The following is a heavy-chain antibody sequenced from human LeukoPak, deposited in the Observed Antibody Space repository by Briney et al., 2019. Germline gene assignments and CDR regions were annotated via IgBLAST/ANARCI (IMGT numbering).Heavy chain of an antibody. CDR2: INPSGGST. CDR1: GYTFTSYY. J-gene: IGHJ4*02. D-gene: IGHD3-16*02. V-gene: IGHV1-46*04. CDR3: ARAYDYVWGSYRYTAGFDY. Sequence: GASVKVSCEASGYTFTSYYMHWVRQAPGQGLEWMGIINPSGGSTSYAQKLQGRVTMTRDSSTTTVYMELSSLRSEDTAVYYCARAYDYVWGSYRYTAGFDYWGQGTLVTVSS.